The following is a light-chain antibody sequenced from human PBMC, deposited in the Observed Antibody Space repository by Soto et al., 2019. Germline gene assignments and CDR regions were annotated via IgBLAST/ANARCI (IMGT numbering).Light chain of an antibody. J-gene: IGKJ5*01. V-gene: IGKV3-11*01. Sequence: EIVLTQSPATLSLSPGERATLSCRASQTVGTYLAWYQQKPGQAPRLLIYDASNRATGIPARFSGSGSETDFTLTISSLEPEDFAVYYCQQRYNWPPITFGQGTRLEIK. CDR1: QTVGTY. CDR3: QQRYNWPPIT. CDR2: DAS.